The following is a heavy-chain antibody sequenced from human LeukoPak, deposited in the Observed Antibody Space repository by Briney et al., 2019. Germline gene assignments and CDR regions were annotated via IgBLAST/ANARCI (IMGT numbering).Heavy chain of an antibody. J-gene: IGHJ3*02. CDR1: GFTFYDYA. D-gene: IGHD5-18*01. Sequence: PGRSLRLSCAASGFTFYDYAMHWARQAPGKGLEWVSGITWNSGTIGYADSVKGRFTISRDNSKKILYLQVNSLRAEDTAVFYCAKDTTGYTYGYDAFDIWGQGTTVTVSS. CDR3: AKDTTGYTYGYDAFDI. CDR2: ITWNSGTI. V-gene: IGHV3-9*01.